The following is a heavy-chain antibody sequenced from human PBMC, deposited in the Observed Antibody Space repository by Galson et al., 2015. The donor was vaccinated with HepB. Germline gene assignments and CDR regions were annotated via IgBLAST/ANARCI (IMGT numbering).Heavy chain of an antibody. Sequence: SVKVSCKASGYSFIDYAIQWVRQAPGQRLEWMGWINTGNGNTKFSQKFQGRVTFTRDTSATTSYMELSSLTSEDTAVYYCARDRSPAGYYNWFDPWGQGTLATVS. CDR3: ARDRSPAGYYNWFDP. D-gene: IGHD2-2*01. J-gene: IGHJ5*02. CDR1: GYSFIDYA. V-gene: IGHV1-3*04. CDR2: INTGNGNT.